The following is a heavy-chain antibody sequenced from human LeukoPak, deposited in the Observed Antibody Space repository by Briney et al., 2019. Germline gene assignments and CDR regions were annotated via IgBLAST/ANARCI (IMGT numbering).Heavy chain of an antibody. CDR3: AKPPYSSSWYNWFDP. CDR2: IKSKTDGGTT. CDR1: GFSFSNAW. V-gene: IGHV3-15*01. D-gene: IGHD6-13*01. J-gene: IGHJ5*02. Sequence: PGGSLRLSCAPSGFSFSNAWMNWVRQAPGKGLEWVGRIKSKTDGGTTDYAAPVKGRFTISRDDSKNTLYLQMNSLRAEDTAVYYCAKPPYSSSWYNWFDPWGQGTLVTVSS.